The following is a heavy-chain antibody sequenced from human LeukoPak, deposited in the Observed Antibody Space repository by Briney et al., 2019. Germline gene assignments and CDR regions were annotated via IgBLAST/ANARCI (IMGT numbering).Heavy chain of an antibody. Sequence: PSQTLSLTCTVSGGSISSGCYYWSWLRQPAGKGLEWIGRIYTSGSTNYNPSLKSRVTISVDTSKNQFSLKLSSVTAADTAVYCCARTHCGGDCYHYFQHWGQGTLVTVSS. J-gene: IGHJ1*01. CDR3: ARTHCGGDCYHYFQH. D-gene: IGHD2-21*01. CDR1: GGSISSGCYY. V-gene: IGHV4-61*02. CDR2: IYTSGST.